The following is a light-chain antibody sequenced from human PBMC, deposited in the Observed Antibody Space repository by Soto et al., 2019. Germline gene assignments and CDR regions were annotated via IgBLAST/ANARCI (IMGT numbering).Light chain of an antibody. V-gene: IGLV2-14*01. CDR1: NSDFDTYTY. CDR3: SSYISRNLV. CDR2: EVI. Sequence: QSALTQPASVSGSPGQSITISCTETNSDFDTYTYVSWYQQVPGKAPKLMIYEVIKRPSGVSSRFSGSKSGNTASLTISGLQAEDEADYYCSSYISRNLVFGGGTKLTAL. J-gene: IGLJ2*01.